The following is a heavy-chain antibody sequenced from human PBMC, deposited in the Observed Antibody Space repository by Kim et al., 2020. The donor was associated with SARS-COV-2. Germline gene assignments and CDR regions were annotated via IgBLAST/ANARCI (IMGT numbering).Heavy chain of an antibody. J-gene: IGHJ3*02. V-gene: IGHV3-23*01. Sequence: TYDADSVKGRFTLTRDNSKNTLYLQMNSLRADDTALYYGAKGKPAAYAFDIWGQGTVVTVSS. CDR2: T. D-gene: IGHD2-2*01. CDR3: AKGKPAAYAFDI.